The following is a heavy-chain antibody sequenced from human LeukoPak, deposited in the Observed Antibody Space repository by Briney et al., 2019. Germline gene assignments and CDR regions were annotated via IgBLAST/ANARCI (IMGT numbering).Heavy chain of an antibody. CDR1: GFTFSSYG. Sequence: QPGRSLRLSCAASGFTFSSYGMHWVRQAPSKGLEWVAVIWYDGSNKYYADSVKGRFTISRDNSKNTLYLQMNSLRAEDAAVYYCAKDPRGSYSRDYYYYMDVWGRGTTVTVSS. D-gene: IGHD1-26*01. J-gene: IGHJ6*03. CDR3: AKDPRGSYSRDYYYYMDV. V-gene: IGHV3-33*06. CDR2: IWYDGSNK.